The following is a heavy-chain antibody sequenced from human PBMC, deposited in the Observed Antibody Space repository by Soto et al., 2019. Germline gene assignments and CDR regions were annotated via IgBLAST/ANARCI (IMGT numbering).Heavy chain of an antibody. D-gene: IGHD2-2*01. Sequence: PGESLKISCKGSGYSFSSYWISWVRQMPGKVLEWMGRIDPSDSYTNYSPSFQGHVTISADKSISTAYLQWSSLKASDTAMYYCASSPRGYCSSTSCRELGNYYGMDVWGQGTTVTVSS. J-gene: IGHJ6*02. CDR3: ASSPRGYCSSTSCRELGNYYGMDV. CDR2: IDPSDSYT. CDR1: GYSFSSYW. V-gene: IGHV5-10-1*01.